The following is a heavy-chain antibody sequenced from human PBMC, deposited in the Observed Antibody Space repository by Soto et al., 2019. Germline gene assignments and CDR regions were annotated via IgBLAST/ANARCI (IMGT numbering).Heavy chain of an antibody. CDR2: ISAYNGNT. CDR3: ARAGDYDFWSGYYSPPYYYGMDV. D-gene: IGHD3-3*01. Sequence: ASVKVSCKASGYTFTSYGISWVRQAPGQGLEWMGWISAYNGNTNYAQKLQGRVTMTTDTSTSTAYMELRSLRSDDTAVYYCARAGDYDFWSGYYSPPYYYGMDVWGQGTTVTVSS. CDR1: GYTFTSYG. J-gene: IGHJ6*02. V-gene: IGHV1-18*01.